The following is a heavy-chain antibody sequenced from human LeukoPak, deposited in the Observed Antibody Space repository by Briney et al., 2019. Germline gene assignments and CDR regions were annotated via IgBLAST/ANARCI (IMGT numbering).Heavy chain of an antibody. Sequence: GGSLRLSCVVSGFTFSNYWMSWVRQAPGKGLEWVANIKQDGSEKYYVDSVQGRFTISRDNAKNSLYLQMNSLRAEDTAVYYCARDPEGGWYAFDIWGQGTMVTVSS. CDR1: GFTFSNYW. CDR3: ARDPEGGWYAFDI. CDR2: IKQDGSEK. V-gene: IGHV3-7*01. J-gene: IGHJ3*02.